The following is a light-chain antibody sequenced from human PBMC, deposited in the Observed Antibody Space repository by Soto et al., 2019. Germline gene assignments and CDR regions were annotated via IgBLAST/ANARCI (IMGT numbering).Light chain of an antibody. CDR1: QDINNA. CDR3: QQFNSDLFT. Sequence: AIQLTQSPSSLSASVGDRVTITCRASQDINNALAWYQQKPGKAPSLLIYDASSLESGVPSRFSGSGSGTDFTLTISSQQPEDFATYYCQQFNSDLFTFGPGTKVDVK. J-gene: IGKJ3*01. V-gene: IGKV1-13*02. CDR2: DAS.